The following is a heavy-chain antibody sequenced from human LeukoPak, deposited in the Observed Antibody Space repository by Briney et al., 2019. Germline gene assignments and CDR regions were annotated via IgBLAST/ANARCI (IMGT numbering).Heavy chain of an antibody. J-gene: IGHJ4*02. CDR2: ISDSGGST. Sequence: GGSLRLSCVASGFTFSNYAMSWVRQAPGKGLEWVSGISDSGGSTYYADSVKGRRTISRDNSKNTVSLQMNNLRAEDTAVYFCARHDSFIPYWGQGTLVTVTS. D-gene: IGHD3-16*02. CDR3: ARHDSFIPY. CDR1: GFTFSNYA. V-gene: IGHV3-23*01.